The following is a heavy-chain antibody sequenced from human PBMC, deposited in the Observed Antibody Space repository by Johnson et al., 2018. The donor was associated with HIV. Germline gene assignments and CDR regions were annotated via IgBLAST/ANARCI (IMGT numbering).Heavy chain of an antibody. V-gene: IGHV3-30*04. D-gene: IGHD2-2*01. CDR1: GFTLRNYA. J-gene: IGHJ3*02. CDR2: ISSDGNNR. Sequence: QVHLVESGGGVVQPGRSLRLSCAASGFTLRNYAIHWVRQAPGKGLEWVAVISSDGNNRYYADSVKGRFTVSRDNSKNTLHLQMNSLRVADTAVYYCARPGIVVLPAGVFDIWGPGTMVTVSS. CDR3: ARPGIVVLPAGVFDI.